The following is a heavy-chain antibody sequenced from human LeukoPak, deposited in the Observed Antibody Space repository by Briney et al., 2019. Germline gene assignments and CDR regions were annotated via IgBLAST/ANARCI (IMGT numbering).Heavy chain of an antibody. CDR1: GFTFSSSA. V-gene: IGHV3-73*01. CDR3: ARPSYESSGSTLDY. J-gene: IGHJ4*02. D-gene: IGHD3-22*01. Sequence: GGSLTLSCAASGFTFSSSAMHWVRHAPQRGLEWVGLIRSKANRYATANAPSVKGRFTISRDDSKNTAYLQMESVKSEDTAVYHCARPSYESSGSTLDYWGQGTLVTVSS. CDR2: IRSKANRYAT.